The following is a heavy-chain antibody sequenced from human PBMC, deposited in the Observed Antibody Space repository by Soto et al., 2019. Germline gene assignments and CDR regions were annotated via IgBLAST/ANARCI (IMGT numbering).Heavy chain of an antibody. J-gene: IGHJ4*02. CDR3: ARLRYCGGDCYSAADY. D-gene: IGHD2-21*02. CDR2: IYYSGST. CDR1: GGSISSSSYY. Sequence: SETLSLTCTVSGGSISSSSYYWGWIRQPPGKGLEWIGSIYYSGSTYYNPSLKSRVTISVDTSKNQFSLKLSSVTAADTAVYYCARLRYCGGDCYSAADYWGQGTLVTVSS. V-gene: IGHV4-39*01.